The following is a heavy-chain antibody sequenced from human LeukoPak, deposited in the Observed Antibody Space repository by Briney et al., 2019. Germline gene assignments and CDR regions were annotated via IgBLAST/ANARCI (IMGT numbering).Heavy chain of an antibody. CDR2: IYSSGST. D-gene: IGHD3-10*01. Sequence: SETLSLTCPVSGGSISSSSYYWSWIRQPPGKGLEWIGYIYSSGSTNYNPSLKSRVTMSVDTSKNQLSLKVSSVTAADTAVYYCARVFDSGSQAYFYYMDVWGKGPTVTISS. CDR3: ARVFDSGSQAYFYYMDV. V-gene: IGHV4-61*01. J-gene: IGHJ6*03. CDR1: GGSISSSSYY.